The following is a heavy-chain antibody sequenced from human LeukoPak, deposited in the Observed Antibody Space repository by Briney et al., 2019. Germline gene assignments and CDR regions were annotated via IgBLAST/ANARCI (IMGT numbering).Heavy chain of an antibody. CDR3: TQKTAYEILTGYYSY. Sequence: GGSLILSCAASGFTFSSYAMSWVRQAPGKGLEWVSAISGSGGSTYYADSVQGRFTLSRDNSKNTLYLQMNSLRAEDTAVFYFTQKTAYEILTGYYSYWGQGTLVTVSS. V-gene: IGHV3-23*01. CDR2: ISGSGGST. J-gene: IGHJ4*02. D-gene: IGHD3-9*01. CDR1: GFTFSSYA.